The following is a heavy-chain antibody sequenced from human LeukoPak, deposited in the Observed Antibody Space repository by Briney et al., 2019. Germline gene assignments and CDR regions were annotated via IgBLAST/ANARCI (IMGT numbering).Heavy chain of an antibody. CDR1: GGSISNSSYY. V-gene: IGHV4-39*07. CDR2: IYYSGST. D-gene: IGHD3-10*01. J-gene: IGHJ5*01. Sequence: SETLSLTCTVSGGSISNSSYYWDWIRQPPGKGLEWIGSIYYSGSTYYNPSLKSRVTTSVDTSKNQFSLRLSSVTAADTAVFYCAREGVTTVRGVSWFDSWGQGALVTVSS. CDR3: AREGVTTVRGVSWFDS.